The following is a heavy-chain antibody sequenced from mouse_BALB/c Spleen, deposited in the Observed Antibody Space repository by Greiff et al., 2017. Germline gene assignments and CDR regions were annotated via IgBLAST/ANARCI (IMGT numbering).Heavy chain of an antibody. J-gene: IGHJ4*01. CDR1: GFTFTDYY. CDR3: ARDQSYYYAMDY. V-gene: IGHV7-3*02. Sequence: EVNVVESGGGLVQPGGSLRLSCATSGFTFTDYYMSWVRQPPGKALEWLGFIRNKANGYTTEYSASVKGRFTISRDNSQSILYLQMNTLRAEDSATYYCARDQSYYYAMDYWGQGTSVTVSS. CDR2: IRNKANGYTT.